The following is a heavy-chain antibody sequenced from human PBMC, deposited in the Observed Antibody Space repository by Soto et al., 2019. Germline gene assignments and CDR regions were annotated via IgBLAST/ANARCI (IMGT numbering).Heavy chain of an antibody. D-gene: IGHD4-4*01. J-gene: IGHJ6*02. CDR3: ARVPTTVTTPGMDV. CDR2: INPDGSTT. Sequence: XGSLRLSCAAAGFTLSSYWMHWVRQAPGEGLMWVSRINPDGSTTSYADSVKGRFTISRDNAKNTLYLQMNSLRVEDTAVYYCARVPTTVTTPGMDVWGQGATVTVSS. CDR1: GFTLSSYW. V-gene: IGHV3-74*01.